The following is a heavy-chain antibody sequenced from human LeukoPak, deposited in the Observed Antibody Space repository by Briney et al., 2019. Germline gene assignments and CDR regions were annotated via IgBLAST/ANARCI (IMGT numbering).Heavy chain of an antibody. J-gene: IGHJ6*02. D-gene: IGHD6-19*01. CDR3: ACSMSSDWNYYNAMDV. Sequence: NPSETLSLTCTTSSGATSNYYWNWIRQPPGKGLEWICYVHYSGSTRFNPSLKSRVTISVDTSNNQFSLKLSSLTAADTAVYYCACSMSSDWNYYNAMDVWGQGATVTVSS. V-gene: IGHV4-59*12. CDR2: VHYSGST. CDR1: SGATSNYY.